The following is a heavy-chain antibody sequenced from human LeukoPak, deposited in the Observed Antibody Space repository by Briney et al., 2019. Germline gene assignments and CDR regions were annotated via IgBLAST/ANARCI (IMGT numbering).Heavy chain of an antibody. CDR1: GCTFSSYA. D-gene: IGHD1-26*01. V-gene: IGHV1-69*06. J-gene: IGHJ5*02. CDR3: ARDLRRSRARWENLGFDP. CDR2: IIPIFGTA. Sequence: SVKVSCKASGCTFSSYAISWVRQAPGQGLEWMGGIIPIFGTANYAQKFQGRVTITADKSTSTAYMELSSLRSEDTAMYYCARDLRRSRARWENLGFDPWGQGTLVTVSS.